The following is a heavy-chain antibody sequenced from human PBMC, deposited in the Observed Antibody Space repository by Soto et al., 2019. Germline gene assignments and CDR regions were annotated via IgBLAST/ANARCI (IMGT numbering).Heavy chain of an antibody. D-gene: IGHD1-26*01. Sequence: EVQLVETGGGLIQPGGSLRLSCAVSGFTVSSSYMSWVRQTPQKGLEWISIIYADSGTFYTDSVKGRFTISRDNPKNILCLQMNSLRAEDTAVYYCALSSKALGRGVYVGSPDYWGQGTLVTVSS. J-gene: IGHJ4*02. V-gene: IGHV3-53*02. CDR2: IYADSGT. CDR1: GFTVSSSY. CDR3: ALSSKALGRGVYVGSPDY.